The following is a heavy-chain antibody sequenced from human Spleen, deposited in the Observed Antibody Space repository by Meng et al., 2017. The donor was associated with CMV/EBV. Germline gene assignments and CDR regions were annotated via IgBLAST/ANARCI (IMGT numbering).Heavy chain of an antibody. V-gene: IGHV1-69*10. CDR2: NIPVLGIS. Sequence: SVKVSCTASGDTFNNYAITWVRQAPGKGLEWMGGNIPVLGISNSAQKFRGRVLMTGDKSTTTAYMELRSLTSEDTAVDFCAWGPTVETPHYLDYWGQGTLVTVSS. CDR1: GDTFNNYA. CDR3: AWGPTVETPHYLDY. J-gene: IGHJ4*02. D-gene: IGHD4-23*01.